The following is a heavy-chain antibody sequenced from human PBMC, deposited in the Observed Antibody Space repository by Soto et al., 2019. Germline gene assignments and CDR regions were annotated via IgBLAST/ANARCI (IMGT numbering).Heavy chain of an antibody. J-gene: IGHJ4*02. CDR2: ISAYNGNT. Sequence: QVQLVQSGAEVKKPGASVKVSCKASGYTFTSYGISWVRQAPGQGLEWMGWISAYNGNTNYAQKLQGRVTMTTDTSTSTADMELRSLRSDDTAVYYCARDVEESTIIRTPYYWGQGTLVTVSS. CDR3: ARDVEESTIIRTPYY. CDR1: GYTFTSYG. D-gene: IGHD3-16*01. V-gene: IGHV1-18*01.